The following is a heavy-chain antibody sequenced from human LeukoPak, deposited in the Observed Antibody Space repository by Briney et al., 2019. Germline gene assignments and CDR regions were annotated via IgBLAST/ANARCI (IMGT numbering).Heavy chain of an antibody. CDR3: ARVISDLRDAFDI. J-gene: IGHJ3*02. D-gene: IGHD2-21*02. Sequence: SETLSPTCTVSGGSISSGDYYWSWIRQPPGKGLEWIGYIYYSGSTYYNPSLKSRVTISVDTSKNQFSLKLSSVTAADTAVYYCARVISDLRDAFDIWGQGTMVTVSS. CDR1: GGSISSGDYY. V-gene: IGHV4-30-4*01. CDR2: IYYSGST.